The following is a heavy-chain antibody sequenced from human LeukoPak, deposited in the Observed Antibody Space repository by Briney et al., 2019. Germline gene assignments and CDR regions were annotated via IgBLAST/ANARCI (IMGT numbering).Heavy chain of an antibody. D-gene: IGHD1-26*01. CDR3: ARDFGTYSGSSPDAFDI. Sequence: GGSLRLSCAASGFTFSDYYMSWIRQAPGKGLEWVSYISSSGSTMYYADSVKGRFTISRDNAKNSLYLQMNSLRAEDTAVYYCARDFGTYSGSSPDAFDIWGQGTMVTVPS. J-gene: IGHJ3*02. CDR1: GFTFSDYY. V-gene: IGHV3-11*04. CDR2: ISSSGSTM.